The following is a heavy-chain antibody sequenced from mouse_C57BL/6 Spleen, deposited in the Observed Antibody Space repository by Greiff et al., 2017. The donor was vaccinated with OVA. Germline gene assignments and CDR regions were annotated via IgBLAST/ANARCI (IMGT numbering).Heavy chain of an antibody. D-gene: IGHD1-1*01. CDR2: INPNNGGT. J-gene: IGHJ1*03. Sequence: EVQLVESGPELVKPGASVKMSCKASGYTFTDYNMHWVKQSHGKSLEWIGYINPNNGGTSYNQKFKGKATLTVNKSSSTAYMELRSLTSEDSAVYYCARGYYGSSYRDWYFDVWGTGTTVTVSS. CDR3: ARGYYGSSYRDWYFDV. V-gene: IGHV1-22*01. CDR1: GYTFTDYN.